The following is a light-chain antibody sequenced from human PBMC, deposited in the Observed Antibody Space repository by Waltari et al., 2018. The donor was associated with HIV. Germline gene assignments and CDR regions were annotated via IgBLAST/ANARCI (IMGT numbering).Light chain of an antibody. CDR3: QQSFTSFFT. CDR2: AAS. Sequence: DIQMTQSPSSLSASVGDRLTITCRASQSISNYLNWFQKKPGRAPKLLIYAASSLHTGVSSRFSGSGSGTDFTLTISSLQPEDFATYYCQQSFTSFFTFGPGTRVDIK. V-gene: IGKV1-39*01. CDR1: QSISNY. J-gene: IGKJ3*01.